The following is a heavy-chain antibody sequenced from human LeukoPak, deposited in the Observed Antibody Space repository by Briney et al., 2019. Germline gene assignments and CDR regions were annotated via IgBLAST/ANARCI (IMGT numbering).Heavy chain of an antibody. J-gene: IGHJ4*02. D-gene: IGHD6-19*01. CDR3: ATPIGFQWLLHY. CDR2: IYPGGSDT. V-gene: IGHV5-51*01. Sequence: PVESLKISCQCPGYDFTSYWIGWVRQFPGKGLEWMGIIYPGGSDTRYTPSLQGQLTISADKSISTAYLQWSSLKASDTAMYYCATPIGFQWLLHYWGQGTLVTVSS. CDR1: GYDFTSYW.